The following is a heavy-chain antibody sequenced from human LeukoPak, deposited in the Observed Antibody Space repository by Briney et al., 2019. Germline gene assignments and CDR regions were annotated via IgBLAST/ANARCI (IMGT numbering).Heavy chain of an antibody. V-gene: IGHV3-20*04. CDR1: GFTFDDYG. Sequence: GGSPRLSCAASGFTFDDYGMSWVRQAPGKGLEWVSGINWNGGSTGYADSVKGRFTISRDNAKNSLYLQMNSLRAEDTALYYCARYSFSGSYSYYFDYWGQGTLVTVSS. CDR3: ARYSFSGSYSYYFDY. CDR2: INWNGGST. D-gene: IGHD1-26*01. J-gene: IGHJ4*02.